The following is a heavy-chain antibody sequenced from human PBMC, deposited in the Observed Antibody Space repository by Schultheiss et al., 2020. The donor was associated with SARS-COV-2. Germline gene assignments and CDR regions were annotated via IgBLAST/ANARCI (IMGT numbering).Heavy chain of an antibody. CDR3: ARGYGNYGPGWFDP. D-gene: IGHD4-11*01. CDR1: GGSISSYY. Sequence: GSLRLSCTVSGGSISSYYWSWIRQPAGKGLEWIGRIYTSGSTNYNPSLKSRVTISVDTSKNQFSLKLSSVTAADTAVYYCARGYGNYGPGWFDPWGQGTLVTVSS. CDR2: IYTSGST. V-gene: IGHV4-4*07. J-gene: IGHJ5*02.